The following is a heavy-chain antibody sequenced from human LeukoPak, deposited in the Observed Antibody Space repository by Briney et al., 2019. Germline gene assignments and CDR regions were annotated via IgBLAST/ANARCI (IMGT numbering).Heavy chain of an antibody. CDR1: GFTFSNYN. V-gene: IGHV3-21*01. Sequence: GGSLRLSCAASGFTFSNYNMNWVRQASGKGLEWVSSISSSNNYIYYADSVKGRFTISRDNTKNSVCLQMNSLRAEDTAVYYCATGPDLGQGTLVTVSS. J-gene: IGHJ4*02. CDR2: ISSSNNYI. CDR3: ATGPD. D-gene: IGHD7-27*01.